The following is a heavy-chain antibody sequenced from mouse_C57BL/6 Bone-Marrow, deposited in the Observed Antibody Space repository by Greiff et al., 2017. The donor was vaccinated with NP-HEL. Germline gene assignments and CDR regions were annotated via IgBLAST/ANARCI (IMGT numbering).Heavy chain of an antibody. Sequence: EVQLVESGGGLVQPGESLTLSCESNEYEFPSHDMSWVRKTPEQRLELVAAINRDGGSTSYPDNIESRFIISRDNTTKTTYLQMSSLRSEDTASYYCGRHGRWDFDVWGTGTTVTVSS. J-gene: IGHJ1*03. V-gene: IGHV5-2*01. CDR2: INRDGGST. CDR3: GRHGRWDFDV. CDR1: EYEFPSHD.